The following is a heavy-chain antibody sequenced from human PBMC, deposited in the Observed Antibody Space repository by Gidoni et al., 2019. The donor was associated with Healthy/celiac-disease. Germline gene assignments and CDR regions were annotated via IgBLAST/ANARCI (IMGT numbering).Heavy chain of an antibody. Sequence: QVQLVQSGAAVKKPGASVKVSCKASGYTFTSYGISWVRQAPGQGLEWMGWISAYNGNTNDAQKLQSRVTMTTDTSTSTAYMELRSLRSDDTAVYYCARAVTYDSSGYYYGLFDYWGQGTLVTVSS. J-gene: IGHJ4*02. CDR1: GYTFTSYG. V-gene: IGHV1-18*01. CDR2: ISAYNGNT. CDR3: ARAVTYDSSGYYYGLFDY. D-gene: IGHD3-22*01.